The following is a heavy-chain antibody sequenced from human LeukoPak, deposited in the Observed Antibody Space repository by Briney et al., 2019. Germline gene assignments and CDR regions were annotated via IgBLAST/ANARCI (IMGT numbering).Heavy chain of an antibody. CDR3: ARVPYYYDSSGYPPGDY. CDR1: GFTFSSYS. J-gene: IGHJ4*02. D-gene: IGHD3-22*01. V-gene: IGHV3-21*01. Sequence: GGSLRLSCAASGFTFSSYSMNWVRQAPGKGLEWVSSISSSSSYIYYADSVKGRFTISRDNSKNTLYLQMNSLRAEDTAVYYCARVPYYYDSSGYPPGDYWGQGTLVTVSS. CDR2: ISSSSSYI.